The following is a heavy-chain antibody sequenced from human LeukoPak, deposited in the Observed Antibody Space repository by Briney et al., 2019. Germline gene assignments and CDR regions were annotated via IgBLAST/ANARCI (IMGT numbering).Heavy chain of an antibody. V-gene: IGHV3-21*06. J-gene: IGHJ5*02. CDR3: ARGDKQLLFKRNKGGFDP. Sequence: GGSLRLSCEASGFTFNTYSMNWARQAPGKGLEWVSSIDSSGGYKFYADSVKGRFTISRDNAKDSLYLQMNSLTVEDTDVYYCARGDKQLLFKRNKGGFDPWGQGTLVTVSS. D-gene: IGHD1-1*01. CDR1: GFTFNTYS. CDR2: IDSSGGYK.